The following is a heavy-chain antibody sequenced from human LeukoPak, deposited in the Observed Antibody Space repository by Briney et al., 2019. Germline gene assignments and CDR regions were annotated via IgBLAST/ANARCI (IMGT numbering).Heavy chain of an antibody. CDR2: NYYSGST. Sequence: SETLSLTCTVSGGSISSYYWSWIRQPPGKGLEWIGYNYYSGSTNYNPSLKSRVTISVDTSKNQFSLKLSSVTAADTAVYYCARDSSYYYDSSGYYNWFDPWGQGTLVTVSS. V-gene: IGHV4-59*01. D-gene: IGHD3-22*01. J-gene: IGHJ5*02. CDR3: ARDSSYYYDSSGYYNWFDP. CDR1: GGSISSYY.